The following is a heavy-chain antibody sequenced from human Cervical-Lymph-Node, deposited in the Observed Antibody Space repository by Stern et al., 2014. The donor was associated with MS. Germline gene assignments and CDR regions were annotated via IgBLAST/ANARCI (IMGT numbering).Heavy chain of an antibody. J-gene: IGHJ4*02. V-gene: IGHV3-72*01. D-gene: IGHD3-10*01. CDR1: GFTFSDHS. CDR2: TGNKANSYTT. CDR3: ARDRGGY. Sequence: EVQLVESGGGLVQPGGSLRLSCAASGFTFSDHSIDWVRQAPGKGLEWVGRTGNKANSYTTDYAASVKGRFTISRDDSKNSLYLQMNSLKAEDTAVYYCARDRGGYWGQGTLVTVSS.